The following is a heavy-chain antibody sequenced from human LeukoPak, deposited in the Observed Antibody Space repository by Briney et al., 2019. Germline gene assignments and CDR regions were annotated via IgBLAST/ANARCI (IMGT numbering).Heavy chain of an antibody. CDR3: ASQLGDASDI. CDR2: ISSSSSTI. Sequence: GGSLRLSCAASGFTFSSYSMNWVRQAPGKGLEWVSYISSSSSTIYYADSGKGRFTISRDNGKNSLYLQMNSLRAEDTAVYYCASQLGDASDIWGQGTMVTVSS. D-gene: IGHD6-13*01. CDR1: GFTFSSYS. J-gene: IGHJ3*02. V-gene: IGHV3-48*01.